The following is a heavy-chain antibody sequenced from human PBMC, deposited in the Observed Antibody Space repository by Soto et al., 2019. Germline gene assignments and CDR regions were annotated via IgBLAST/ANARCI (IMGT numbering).Heavy chain of an antibody. Sequence: QVQLVQSGADVKKPGSSVKVSCKASGDTFNFYTINWVRQAPGLGLEWMGRFNPILTMSHYAQKFEGRVRITADKSTSTAYMELSRLRAEDTAMYYCATSYGSGYRAFDFWGQGALVTVSS. CDR3: ATSYGSGYRAFDF. V-gene: IGHV1-69*02. CDR2: FNPILTMS. J-gene: IGHJ4*02. D-gene: IGHD3-10*01. CDR1: GDTFNFYT.